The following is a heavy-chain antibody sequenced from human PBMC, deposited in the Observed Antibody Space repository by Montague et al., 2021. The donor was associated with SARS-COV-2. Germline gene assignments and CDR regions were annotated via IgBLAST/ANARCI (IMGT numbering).Heavy chain of an antibody. J-gene: IGHJ4*02. V-gene: IGHV4-39*07. CDR1: DASISTSNY. Sequence: SETLSLTCSVSDASISTSNYWGWLRQTPGKGLEWIASIHFTGTTXYKPSLKSRVTISVDTSKNQFSLKLTSLTAADTAIYFCARDRYDGYDRFFDYWGQGTLVTVSS. CDR3: ARDRYDGYDRFFDY. CDR2: IHFTGTT. D-gene: IGHD5-12*01.